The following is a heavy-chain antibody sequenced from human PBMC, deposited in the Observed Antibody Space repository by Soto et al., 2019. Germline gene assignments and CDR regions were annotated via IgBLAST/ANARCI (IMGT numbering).Heavy chain of an antibody. CDR2: IAYSGYNK. Sequence: QVQLVESGGGVVQPGGSLRLSCEASGFSFSSYPMHWVRQAPGKGLEWVAVIAYSGYNKDYAGSVKGRFTISRDNSKNALYLQMNNLSSEVTAVYYCAREQWELPYFDFWGQGTLVTVSS. D-gene: IGHD1-26*01. V-gene: IGHV3-30-3*01. J-gene: IGHJ4*02. CDR1: GFSFSSYP. CDR3: AREQWELPYFDF.